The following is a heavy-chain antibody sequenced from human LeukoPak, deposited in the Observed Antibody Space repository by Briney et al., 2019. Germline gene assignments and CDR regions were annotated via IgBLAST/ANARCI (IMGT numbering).Heavy chain of an antibody. D-gene: IGHD3-10*01. V-gene: IGHV1-69*13. CDR3: ARVGYGSGSYHDAFDI. Sequence: GASVKVSCEASGGTFSSYAISWVRQAPGQGLEWMGGIIPIFGTANYAQKFQGRVTITADESTSTAYMELSSLRSEDTAVYYCARVGYGSGSYHDAFDIWGQGTMVTVSS. J-gene: IGHJ3*02. CDR2: IIPIFGTA. CDR1: GGTFSSYA.